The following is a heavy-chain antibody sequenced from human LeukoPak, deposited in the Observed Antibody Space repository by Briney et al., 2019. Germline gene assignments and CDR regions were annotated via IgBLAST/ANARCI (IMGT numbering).Heavy chain of an antibody. J-gene: IGHJ4*02. CDR2: IYTSGST. CDR1: GGSISSGSYY. CDR3: AGEGVGATFDY. D-gene: IGHD1-26*01. V-gene: IGHV4-61*02. Sequence: SGTLSLTCTVSGGSISSGSYYWSWIRQPAGKGLEWIGRIYTSGSTNYNPSLKSRVTISVVTSKNQFSLKLSSVTAADTAVYYCAGEGVGATFDYWGQGTLVTVSS.